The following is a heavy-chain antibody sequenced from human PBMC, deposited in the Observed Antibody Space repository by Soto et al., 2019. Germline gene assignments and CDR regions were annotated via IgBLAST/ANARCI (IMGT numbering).Heavy chain of an antibody. CDR3: ASLRRASYYYYGMDV. CDR1: GYTFTSYY. J-gene: IGHJ6*02. V-gene: IGHV1-46*01. CDR2: INPSGGST. D-gene: IGHD3-16*01. Sequence: GASVKVSCKASGYTFTSYYMHWVRQAPGQGLEWMGIINPSGGSTSYAQKFQGRVTMTRDTSTSTVYMELSSLRSEDTAVYYCASLRRASYYYYGMDVWGQGTTVTVSS.